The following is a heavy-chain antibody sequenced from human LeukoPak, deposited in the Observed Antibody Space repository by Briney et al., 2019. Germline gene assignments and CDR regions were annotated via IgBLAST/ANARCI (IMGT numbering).Heavy chain of an antibody. V-gene: IGHV3-21*01. Sequence: GGSLRLSCAASGFTFSSYSMNWVRQAPGKGLEWVSSISSSSSYIYYADSVKGRFTISRDNAKNSLYLQMNSPRAEDTAVYYCARDPRYYYDSSGYYYPYYFDYWGQGTLVTVSS. CDR2: ISSSSSYI. CDR1: GFTFSSYS. CDR3: ARDPRYYYDSSGYYYPYYFDY. J-gene: IGHJ4*02. D-gene: IGHD3-22*01.